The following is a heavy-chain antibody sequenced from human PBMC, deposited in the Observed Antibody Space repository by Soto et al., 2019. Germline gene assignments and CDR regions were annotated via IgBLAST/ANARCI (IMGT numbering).Heavy chain of an antibody. V-gene: IGHV4-61*08. CDR3: ARCYDSSGQYAFDI. Sequence: QVQLQESGPGLVKPSETLSLTCIVSDGSVSSADYYWTWMRQPPGKGLEWIAYIYYTGSTDYNPSLKSRVTISLDTSKNQFSLKLSAVTAADTAVYYCARCYDSSGQYAFDIWGQGTMVTVSS. CDR1: DGSVSSADYY. CDR2: IYYTGST. J-gene: IGHJ3*02. D-gene: IGHD3-22*01.